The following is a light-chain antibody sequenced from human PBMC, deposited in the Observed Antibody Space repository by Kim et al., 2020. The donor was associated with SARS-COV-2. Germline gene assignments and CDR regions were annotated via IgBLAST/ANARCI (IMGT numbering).Light chain of an antibody. J-gene: IGKJ3*01. CDR3: QQYVSSPVT. Sequence: SPGERATLSCRASQRVSSRYFAWYQQKAGQAPRLLISGASNRATGIPDRFSGSGSGTDFTLTISRLEPEDFAVYYCQQYVSSPVTFGPGTKVDVK. V-gene: IGKV3-20*01. CDR1: QRVSSRY. CDR2: GAS.